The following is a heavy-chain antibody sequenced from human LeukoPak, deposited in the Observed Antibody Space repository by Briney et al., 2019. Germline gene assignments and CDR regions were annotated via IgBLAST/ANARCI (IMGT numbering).Heavy chain of an antibody. Sequence: SETLSLTCSVSGDPISSYYWTWIRQPAGKGLEWIGRIYTSGNTNYNPSLRSRVTISVDTSKNQFSLNLNSVTAADTAVYYCALWGYFDSSGRHFWGQGTLVTVSS. J-gene: IGHJ4*02. D-gene: IGHD3-22*01. CDR3: ALWGYFDSSGRHF. V-gene: IGHV4-4*07. CDR2: IYTSGNT. CDR1: GDPISSYY.